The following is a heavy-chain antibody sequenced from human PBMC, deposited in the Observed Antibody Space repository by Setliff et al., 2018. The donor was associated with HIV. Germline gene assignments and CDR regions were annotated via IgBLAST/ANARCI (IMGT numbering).Heavy chain of an antibody. J-gene: IGHJ5*02. CDR3: ARAGRRTGHSYTWFDP. CDR2: ITDSGNT. D-gene: IGHD3-16*01. V-gene: IGHV4-59*12. CDR1: GASISSYY. Sequence: PSETLSLTCNVSGASISSYYWTWIRQSPGNRLEWLGYITDSGNTNYNPSLRRRVTISADTSKNQVSLRLRSVTAADTAVYYCARAGRRTGHSYTWFDPWGQGTLVTVSS.